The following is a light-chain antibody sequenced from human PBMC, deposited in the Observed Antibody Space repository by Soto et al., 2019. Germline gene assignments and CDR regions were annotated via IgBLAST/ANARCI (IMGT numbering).Light chain of an antibody. CDR1: QSAFNNY. CDR2: GAS. V-gene: IGKV3-20*01. Sequence: EVVLTQSPGTLSLSPGEGATLSCRASQSAFNNYLAWFQQKPGQAPRLLIYGASTRAAGIPDRFSVSGSGTDFFLAVSRLEPEDFAVYYCRQYGSPPRSVARGTDVE. J-gene: IGKJ1*01. CDR3: RQYGSPPRS.